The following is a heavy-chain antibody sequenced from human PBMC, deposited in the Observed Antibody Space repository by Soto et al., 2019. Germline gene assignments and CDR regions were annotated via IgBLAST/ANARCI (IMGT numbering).Heavy chain of an antibody. CDR2: ISGSGVST. Sequence: EVQLLVSGGGLVQPGGSLRLSCAASGFTFSNYAVTWVRQAPGMGLEWVTTISGSGVSTYYADSVKGRFTISRDNSKNTLYLQMHSLRAEDPAVYYCANDQASSWYEIDYWCHGHLVTVSS. CDR1: GFTFSNYA. V-gene: IGHV3-23*01. CDR3: ANDQASSWYEIDY. J-gene: IGHJ4*01. D-gene: IGHD6-13*01.